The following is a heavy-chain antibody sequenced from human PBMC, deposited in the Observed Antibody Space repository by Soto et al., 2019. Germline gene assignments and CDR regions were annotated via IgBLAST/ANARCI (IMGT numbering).Heavy chain of an antibody. CDR3: GRGPGRSWFGP. CDR2: ISAYNGNT. D-gene: IGHD7-27*01. Sequence: QVQLVQSGAEVKKPGASVKVSCKASGYTFTSYGISWVRQAPGQGLEWMGWISAYNGNTNYAQKLQGRVTMTTDTSTGKGLLGVGSLGSGGPAVYFCGRGPGRSWFGPWGQGTLV. J-gene: IGHJ5*02. CDR1: GYTFTSYG. V-gene: IGHV1-18*04.